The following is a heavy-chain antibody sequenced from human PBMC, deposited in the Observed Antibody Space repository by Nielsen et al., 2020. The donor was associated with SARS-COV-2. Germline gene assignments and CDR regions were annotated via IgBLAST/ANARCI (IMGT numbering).Heavy chain of an antibody. CDR3: AKYDTHSD. V-gene: IGHV4-4*08. Sequence: GSLRLFCTVSGASVNNFHWTWHRQFPGKGLEWIGYSSARGATRYNPSLKSRVSISIDTSKNQFSLNLMSVTAADSAIYFCAKYDTHSDWGQGTQVIVSS. CDR2: SSARGAT. J-gene: IGHJ4*02. CDR1: GASVNNFH. D-gene: IGHD3-22*01.